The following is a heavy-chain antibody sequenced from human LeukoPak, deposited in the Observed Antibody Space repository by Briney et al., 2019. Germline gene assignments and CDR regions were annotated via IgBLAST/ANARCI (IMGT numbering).Heavy chain of an antibody. CDR1: GFTFDDYG. J-gene: IGHJ4*02. V-gene: IGHV3-20*04. Sequence: GGSLRLSCAASGFTFDDYGMSWVRQAPGKGLEWVSGINWNGGSTGYADSVKGRFTISRDNAKNSLYLQMNSLRSEDTALYYCARDRGVVGATKALVFDYWGQGTLVTVSS. D-gene: IGHD1-26*01. CDR2: INWNGGST. CDR3: ARDRGVVGATKALVFDY.